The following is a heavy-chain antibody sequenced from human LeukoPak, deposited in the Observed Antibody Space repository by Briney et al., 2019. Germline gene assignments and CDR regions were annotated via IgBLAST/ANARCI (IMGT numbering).Heavy chain of an antibody. D-gene: IGHD3-10*01. J-gene: IGHJ3*02. CDR1: GFTFSGSA. Sequence: GGSLRLSCAASGFTFSGSAMHWVRQASGKGLEWVGRIRSKANSYATAYAASVKGRFTISRDDSKNTAYLQMNSLKTEDTAVYYCTRHQATGFGELLPIDIWGQGTMVTVSS. CDR2: IRSKANSYAT. CDR3: TRHQATGFGELLPIDI. V-gene: IGHV3-73*01.